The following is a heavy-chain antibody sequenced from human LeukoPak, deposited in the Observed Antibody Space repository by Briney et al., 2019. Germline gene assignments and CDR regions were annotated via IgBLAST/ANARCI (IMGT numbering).Heavy chain of an antibody. CDR3: ARDGPMVPSLDY. D-gene: IGHD3-10*01. Sequence: GGSLRLSCTASGFTFSSYSMNWVRQAPGKGLEWVSSISSSSSYIYYADSVKGRFTISRDNAKNSLYLQMNSLRAEDTAVHYCARDGPMVPSLDYWGQGTLVTVSS. CDR2: ISSSSSYI. J-gene: IGHJ4*02. CDR1: GFTFSSYS. V-gene: IGHV3-21*01.